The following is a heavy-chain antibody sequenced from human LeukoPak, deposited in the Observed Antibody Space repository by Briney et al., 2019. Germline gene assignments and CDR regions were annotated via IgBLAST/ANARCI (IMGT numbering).Heavy chain of an antibody. CDR2: IWYDGSNK. V-gene: IGHV3-33*01. J-gene: IGHJ5*02. Sequence: PGGSLRLSCAASGFTLSSYGMQWVRQAPGKGLEWVAVIWYDGSNKYYADSVKGRFTISRDNAKNSLYLQMNSLRAEDTAVYYCARDRTTKRRGWFDHWGQGTLVTVSS. D-gene: IGHD1-1*01. CDR3: ARDRTTKRRGWFDH. CDR1: GFTLSSYG.